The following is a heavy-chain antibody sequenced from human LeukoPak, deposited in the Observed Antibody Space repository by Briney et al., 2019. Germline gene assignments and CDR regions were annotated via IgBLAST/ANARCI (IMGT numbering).Heavy chain of an antibody. D-gene: IGHD5-24*01. CDR1: GYSFTSSW. CDR2: IYPGDSDT. Sequence: GDSLKISCKGSGYSFTSSWIGWVRQMPGKGLEWMGIIYPGDSDTRYSPSFQGQVTISADKSISTAYLQWSSLKASDTAMYYCARLLRRDGYNLAFPDYWGQGTLVTVSS. CDR3: ARLLRRDGYNLAFPDY. V-gene: IGHV5-51*01. J-gene: IGHJ4*02.